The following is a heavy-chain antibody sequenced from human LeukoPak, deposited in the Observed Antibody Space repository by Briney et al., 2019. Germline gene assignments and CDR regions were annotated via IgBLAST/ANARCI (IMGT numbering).Heavy chain of an antibody. Sequence: GESLILSCAASGLTLSSYPMSTVRQAPAKVLEWDSAFNGSGGSTYYADSVKGRFTISRDNSKNTLYLQMNSLRAEDTAVYYCAKDLGGSGWYEEGENYYYMDVWGKGTTVTVSS. D-gene: IGHD6-19*01. CDR2: FNGSGGST. J-gene: IGHJ6*03. CDR1: GLTLSSYP. V-gene: IGHV3-23*01. CDR3: AKDLGGSGWYEEGENYYYMDV.